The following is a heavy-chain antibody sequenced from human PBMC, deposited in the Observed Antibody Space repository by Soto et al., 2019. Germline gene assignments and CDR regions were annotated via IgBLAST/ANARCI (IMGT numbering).Heavy chain of an antibody. CDR3: ATHGVRYYFYGMAV. J-gene: IGHJ6*02. D-gene: IGHD3-16*01. V-gene: IGHV5-10-1*01. Sequence: PGESLKISCKHSGYRISTYWFSWVRQMPGKGLEWMGRIDPSDSYTNYSPSFQGHVTLSLDKSISTVYLQWSSLKASDTAIYYCATHGVRYYFYGMAVWGQGTMVTVSS. CDR1: GYRISTYW. CDR2: IDPSDSYT.